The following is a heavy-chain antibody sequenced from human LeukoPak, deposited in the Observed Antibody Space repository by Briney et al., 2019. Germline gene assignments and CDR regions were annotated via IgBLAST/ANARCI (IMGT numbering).Heavy chain of an antibody. V-gene: IGHV7-4-1*02. J-gene: IGHJ4*02. D-gene: IGHD2-15*01. CDR1: GGTFSSYA. CDR2: IHTSSGSP. CDR3: ARDYCSGGGWDFSDYYLDY. Sequence: ASVKVSCKASGGTFSSYAISWVRQAPGQGLEWMGRIHTSSGSPTYAQGFTGRFVFSLDTSVSTAYLQITSLKAEDTAVYYCARDYCSGGGWDFSDYYLDYWGQGTLVTVSS.